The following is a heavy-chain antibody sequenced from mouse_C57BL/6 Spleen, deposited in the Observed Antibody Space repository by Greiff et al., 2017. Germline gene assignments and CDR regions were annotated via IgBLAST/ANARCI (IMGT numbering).Heavy chain of an antibody. CDR3: AREGYFAY. Sequence: QVQLQQPGPELVKPGASVKLSCKASGYTFTSYWMHWVKQRPGQGLEWIGHINPSNGGTNYNETFKSQATLTVDKSSSTAYMQRSRLTSEASAVDYCAREGYFAYWGQGALVTVSA. CDR2: INPSNGGT. CDR1: GYTFTSYW. D-gene: IGHD3-1*01. V-gene: IGHV1-53*01. J-gene: IGHJ3*01.